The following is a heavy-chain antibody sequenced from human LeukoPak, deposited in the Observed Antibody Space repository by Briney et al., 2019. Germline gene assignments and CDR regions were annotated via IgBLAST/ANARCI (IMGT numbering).Heavy chain of an antibody. J-gene: IGHJ6*03. CDR1: GGSISSSSYY. V-gene: IGHV4-39*01. CDR2: IYYSGNT. D-gene: IGHD2-21*02. CDR3: ARTYCGGDCRGYYYHYYMDV. Sequence: SETLSLTCTVSGGSISSSSYYWGWIRQPPGKGLEWIGSIYYSGNTYYNPSLKSRVTISVDTSKKQFSLKLSSVTAADTAVYYCARTYCGGDCRGYYYHYYMDVWGKGTTVTISS.